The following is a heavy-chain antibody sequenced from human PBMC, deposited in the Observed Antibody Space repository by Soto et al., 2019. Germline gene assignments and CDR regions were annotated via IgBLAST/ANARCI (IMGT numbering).Heavy chain of an antibody. J-gene: IGHJ4*02. CDR3: ATGDTVFDY. Sequence: QVQLVESGGGLVKPGGSLRLSCAASGFTFSDYYMSWIRQAPGKGLEWVSFISRSGTYTNHADSVKGRFTISRDNAKNSVYLQMNSLRAEDTAVYYCATGDTVFDYWGQGALVTVSS. D-gene: IGHD4-17*01. CDR2: ISRSGTYT. CDR1: GFTFSDYY. V-gene: IGHV3-11*05.